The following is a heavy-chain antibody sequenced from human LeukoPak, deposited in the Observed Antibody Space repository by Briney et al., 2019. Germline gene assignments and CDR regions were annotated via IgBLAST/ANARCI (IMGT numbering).Heavy chain of an antibody. Sequence: PGGSLRLSCLASGFTFSNSWMTWVRQAPGRGVEWVANIKEDGSDKQYVDSVRGRFTISIDNAKNSVSLQMDGLRAEDAAVYHCVRESDVWSGPGIGRPLDVWGKGTTVTVSS. V-gene: IGHV3-7*01. D-gene: IGHD3-3*01. CDR1: GFTFSNSW. CDR2: IKEDGSDK. J-gene: IGHJ6*04. CDR3: VRESDVWSGPGIGRPLDV.